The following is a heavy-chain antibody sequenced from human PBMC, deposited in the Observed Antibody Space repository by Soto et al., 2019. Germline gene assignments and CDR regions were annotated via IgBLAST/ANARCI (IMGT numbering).Heavy chain of an antibody. J-gene: IGHJ4*02. D-gene: IGHD3-22*01. Sequence: EVQLLESGGGLVQPGGSLRLSCAASGFSFNSFAMSWVRQAPGKGLEWVSAISGDGYSTYYADSVKGRFTVSRDNSNNAHYLQMDSLRAEDTAGYYCAKSSGYYDSRARFDYWGQGSLVTVSS. CDR2: ISGDGYST. CDR1: GFSFNSFA. CDR3: AKSSGYYDSRARFDY. V-gene: IGHV3-23*01.